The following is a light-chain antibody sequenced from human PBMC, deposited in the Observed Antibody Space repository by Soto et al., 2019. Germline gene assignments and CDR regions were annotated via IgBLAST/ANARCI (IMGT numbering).Light chain of an antibody. CDR2: GAS. Sequence: EIVMTPSPATLAVSPCERANLSGSACQSVSNNLAWYQQTPGQAPRLLIYGASTRATGIPARFSGSGSGTEFTLTISSLQSEDFAVYYCQQYNNWPPRLTFGGGTKVDIK. V-gene: IGKV3-15*01. CDR1: QSVSNN. J-gene: IGKJ4*01. CDR3: QQYNNWPPRLT.